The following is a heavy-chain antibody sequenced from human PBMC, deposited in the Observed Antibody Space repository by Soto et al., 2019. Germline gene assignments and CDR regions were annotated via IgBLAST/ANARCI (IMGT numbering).Heavy chain of an antibody. CDR1: GFTFSDYY. V-gene: IGHV3-11*01. CDR2: ISSSSSTI. Sequence: GSLRLSCAASGFTFSDYYMSWIRQAPGKGLEWVSYISSSSSTIYYPDSVKGRFTVSRDNSKNTLYLQMNSLRAEDTAVYYCAKLPPGQMMEPPDYWGQGTLVTVSS. CDR3: AKLPPGQMMEPPDY. D-gene: IGHD1-1*01. J-gene: IGHJ4*02.